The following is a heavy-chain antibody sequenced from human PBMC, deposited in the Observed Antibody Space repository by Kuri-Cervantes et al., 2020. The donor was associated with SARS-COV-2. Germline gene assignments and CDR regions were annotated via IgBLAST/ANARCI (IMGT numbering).Heavy chain of an antibody. D-gene: IGHD6-19*01. V-gene: IGHV2-26*01. CDR2: IFSNDEK. J-gene: IGHJ4*02. CDR3: AHTGYSSGWYLFDY. CDR1: GFSLSNARMG. Sequence: SGPTLVKPTETLTLTCTVSGFSLSNARMGVSWIRQPPGKALEWLAHIFSNDEKSYSTSLKSRLTISKDTSKNQVVLTMTNMDPVDTATYYCAHTGYSSGWYLFDYWGQGTLVTVSS.